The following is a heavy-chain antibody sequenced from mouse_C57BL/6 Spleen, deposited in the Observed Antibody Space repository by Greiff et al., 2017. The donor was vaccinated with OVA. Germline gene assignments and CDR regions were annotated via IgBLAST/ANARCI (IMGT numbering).Heavy chain of an antibody. D-gene: IGHD1-1*01. J-gene: IGHJ2*01. CDR1: GYTFTDHT. CDR3: ARSPYYYDSSNYFDY. Sequence: VKLQESDAELVKPGASVKISCKVSGYTFTDHTIHWMKQRPEQGLEWIGYIYPRDGSTKYNEKFKGKATLTADKSSSTAYMQLNSLTSEDSAVYFCARSPYYYDSSNYFDYWGQGTTLTVSS. CDR2: IYPRDGST. V-gene: IGHV1-78*01.